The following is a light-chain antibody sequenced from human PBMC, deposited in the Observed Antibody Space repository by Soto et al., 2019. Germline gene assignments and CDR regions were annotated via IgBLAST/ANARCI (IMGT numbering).Light chain of an antibody. CDR3: QKYNSAPRT. Sequence: DIQMTQSPSSLSASVGDRVTITCRASQGISNYLAWYQQKPGKVPKLLIYAASTLQSGVPSRFSGSGSGTDFTLTIGRLEPEDVATYFCQKYNSAPRTFGQGTKVAIK. CDR2: AAS. J-gene: IGKJ1*01. CDR1: QGISNY. V-gene: IGKV1-27*01.